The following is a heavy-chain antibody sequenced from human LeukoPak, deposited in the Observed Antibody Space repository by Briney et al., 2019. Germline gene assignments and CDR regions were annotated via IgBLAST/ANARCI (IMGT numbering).Heavy chain of an antibody. CDR1: GYSFTSYW. Sequence: GESLKISCKGSGYSFTSYWIGWVRQMPGKGLEWMGIIYPGDSDTRYSPSFQGQVTIPADKSISTAYLQWSSLKASDTAMYYCARLIAGYCSSTSCVYFDYWGQGTLVTVSS. V-gene: IGHV5-51*01. CDR2: IYPGDSDT. J-gene: IGHJ4*02. D-gene: IGHD2-2*01. CDR3: ARLIAGYCSSTSCVYFDY.